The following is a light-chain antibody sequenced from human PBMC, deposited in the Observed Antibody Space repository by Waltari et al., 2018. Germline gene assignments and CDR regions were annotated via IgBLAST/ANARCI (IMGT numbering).Light chain of an antibody. J-gene: IGLJ3*02. CDR3: SSYTSSSTWV. CDR2: DAR. CDR1: SSDVGGYNY. Sequence: QSALTQPASVSGSPGQSITISCTGTSSDVGGYNYVSWYQQHPGKAPKLMIYDARNRPVGGSNRFSGSQSGNTASLTLSGLQAEDEADYYCSSYTSSSTWVFGGGTKLTVL. V-gene: IGLV2-14*01.